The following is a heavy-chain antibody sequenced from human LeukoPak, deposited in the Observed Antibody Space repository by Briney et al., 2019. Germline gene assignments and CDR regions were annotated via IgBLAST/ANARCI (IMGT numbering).Heavy chain of an antibody. V-gene: IGHV4-59*08. CDR3: ATRWVLTGEPY. Sequence: SETLSLTCTVSGGSISNYYWSWIRQPPGKGLEWIGYIYYSGSTNYNPSLKSRVTISVDTSKNQFSLKLTSVTAADTAVYFCATRWVLTGEPYWGQGTLVTVSS. D-gene: IGHD7-27*01. CDR1: GGSISNYY. CDR2: IYYSGST. J-gene: IGHJ4*02.